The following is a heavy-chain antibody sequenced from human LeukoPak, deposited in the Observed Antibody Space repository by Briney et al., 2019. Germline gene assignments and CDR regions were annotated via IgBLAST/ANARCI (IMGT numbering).Heavy chain of an antibody. V-gene: IGHV1-69*13. CDR2: IIPIFGTA. J-gene: IGHJ4*02. CDR3: ASVLRLGELSLNY. CDR1: GGTFSSYA. D-gene: IGHD3-16*02. Sequence: GASVKVSCKASGGTFSSYAISWVRQAPGEGLEWMGGIIPIFGTANYAQKFQGRVTITADESTSTAYMELSSLRSEDTAVYYCASVLRLGELSLNYWGQGTLVTVSS.